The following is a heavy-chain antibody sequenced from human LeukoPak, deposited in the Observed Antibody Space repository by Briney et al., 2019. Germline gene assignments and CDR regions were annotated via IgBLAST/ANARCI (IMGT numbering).Heavy chain of an antibody. V-gene: IGHV4-39*07. D-gene: IGHD4-17*01. CDR3: ARARRDYGPEGDAFDI. CDR1: GGSISSSSYY. J-gene: IGHJ3*02. Sequence: KASETLSLTCTVSGGSISSSSYYWGWIRQPPGKGLEWIGSSYYSGSTYYNPSLKSRVTISVDTSKNQFSLRLSSVTAADTAVYYCARARRDYGPEGDAFDIWGQGTMVTVSS. CDR2: SYYSGST.